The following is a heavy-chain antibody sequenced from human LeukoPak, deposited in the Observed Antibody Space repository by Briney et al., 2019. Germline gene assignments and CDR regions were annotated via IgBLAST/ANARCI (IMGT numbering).Heavy chain of an antibody. J-gene: IGHJ4*02. CDR1: GFTFSRYW. CDR3: ARDVGGSGSY. D-gene: IGHD3-10*01. V-gene: IGHV3-74*01. Sequence: GGSLRLSCAVSGFTFSRYWMHWVRQAPGKGLMWVSRINEDGSITDYADSVKGRFTISRDNAQNTLYLQMNSLRAEDTAVYYCARDVGGSGSYWGRGNLVTVSS. CDR2: INEDGSIT.